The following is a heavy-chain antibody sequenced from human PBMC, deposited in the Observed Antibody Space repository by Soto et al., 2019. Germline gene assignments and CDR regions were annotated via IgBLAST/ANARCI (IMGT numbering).Heavy chain of an antibody. D-gene: IGHD3-3*01. CDR1: GGSITSSGYY. J-gene: IGHJ5*02. CDR3: AREGFWSGYYMGWFDP. V-gene: IGHV4-39*02. Sequence: PSETLSLTCTVSGGSITSSGYYWGWIRQPPGKGLEWIGSIYSTGSTYYNPSLKSRVTISVDTSKNQCSLKLSSVTAADTAVYYCAREGFWSGYYMGWFDPWGQGTLVTVSS. CDR2: IYSTGST.